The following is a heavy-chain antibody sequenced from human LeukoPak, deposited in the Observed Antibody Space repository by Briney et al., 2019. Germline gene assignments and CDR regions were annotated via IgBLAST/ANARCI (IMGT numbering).Heavy chain of an antibody. CDR3: ARDAPGPSIYRISERDAFDI. CDR1: GYTFTSYG. Sequence: ASVKVSCKASGYTFTSYGISWVRQAPGQGLEWMGWISAYNGNTNYAQKLQGRVTMTTDTSTSTAYMELRSLRSDDTAVYYCARDAPGPSIYRISERDAFDIWGQGTMVTVSS. J-gene: IGHJ3*02. CDR2: ISAYNGNT. D-gene: IGHD2-21*01. V-gene: IGHV1-18*01.